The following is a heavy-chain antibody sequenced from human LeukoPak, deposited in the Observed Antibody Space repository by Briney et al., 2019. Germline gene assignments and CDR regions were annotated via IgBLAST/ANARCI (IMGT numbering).Heavy chain of an antibody. CDR1: GFTFISYW. Sequence: GGSLRLSCAASGFTFISYWMSWVRQAPGKGLEWVANIKQDGSEKYYVDSVKGRFTISRDNAKNSLYLQMNSLRAEDTAVYYCARDMYNWNYGEVGWFDPWGQGTLVTVSS. J-gene: IGHJ5*02. V-gene: IGHV3-7*01. CDR2: IKQDGSEK. CDR3: ARDMYNWNYGEVGWFDP. D-gene: IGHD1-7*01.